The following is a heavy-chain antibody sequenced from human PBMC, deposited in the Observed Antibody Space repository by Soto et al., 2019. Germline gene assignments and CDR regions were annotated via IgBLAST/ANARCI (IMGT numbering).Heavy chain of an antibody. J-gene: IGHJ4*02. CDR3: VRDLLGSGGHFDY. CDR1: GFIFSSFG. Sequence: GGSLRLSCAASGFIFSSFGMHWVRQAPGKGLEWVAHIWYDGSNTYYADSVKGRFTISRDNSRNTLYLQMNSLRAEDTAVYHCVRDLLGSGGHFDYWGQGTLVTVSS. V-gene: IGHV3-33*01. D-gene: IGHD7-27*01. CDR2: IWYDGSNT.